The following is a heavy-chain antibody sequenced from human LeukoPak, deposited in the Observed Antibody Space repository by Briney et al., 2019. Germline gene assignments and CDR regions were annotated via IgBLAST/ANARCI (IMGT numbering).Heavy chain of an antibody. CDR1: GGSISSYY. CDR2: IYYSGST. D-gene: IGHD3-22*01. CDR3: ARRPYYYDSSGYFDY. V-gene: IGHV4-59*08. J-gene: IGHJ4*02. Sequence: PSETLSLTCTVSGGSISSYYWSWIRQPPGKELEWIGYIYYSGSTNYNPSLKSRVTISVDTSKSQFSLKLSSVTAADTAVYYCARRPYYYDSSGYFDYWGQGTLVTVSS.